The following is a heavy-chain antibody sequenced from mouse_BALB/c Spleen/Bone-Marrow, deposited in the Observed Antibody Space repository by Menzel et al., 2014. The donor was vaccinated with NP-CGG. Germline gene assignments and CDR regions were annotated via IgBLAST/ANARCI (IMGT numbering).Heavy chain of an antibody. V-gene: IGHV1S135*01. CDR3: SRCVLAYLDY. CDR2: IDPYSGGT. J-gene: IGHJ2*01. Sequence: LQESGPALVKPGASVKVSCKASGYAFTNYNMNWVKQSHGMSLEWIGYIDPYSGGTKYNQKFRGKATLTVDKSSSTTYMHLNSLTSDDSAVYYGSRCVLAYLDYWGQGTPLTVSP. CDR1: GYAFTNYN.